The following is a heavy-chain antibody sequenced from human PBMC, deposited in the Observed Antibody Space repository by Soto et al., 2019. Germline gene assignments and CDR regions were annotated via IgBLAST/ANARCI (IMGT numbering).Heavy chain of an antibody. V-gene: IGHV2-5*02. CDR2: IYWDNDK. J-gene: IGHJ4*02. D-gene: IGHD3-10*01. CDR3: ARSLWFGELH. CDR1: GFSLSTTGVG. Sequence: QITLKESGPTLVKPTQTLTLTCSFSGFSLSTTGVGVGWIRQSPGKALEWLAIIYWDNDKRSSPSLKSRVTITKDTSTYQVVLTVTIMDPVDTGTYYCARSLWFGELHWGQGALVTVS.